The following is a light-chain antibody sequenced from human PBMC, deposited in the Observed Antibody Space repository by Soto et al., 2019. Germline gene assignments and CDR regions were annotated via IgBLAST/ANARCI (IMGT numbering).Light chain of an antibody. CDR1: QSVDTY. CDR2: GAS. J-gene: IGKJ3*01. V-gene: IGKV3-20*01. CDR3: QHHGGPPLFA. Sequence: EIVLTQSPGTLSLSPGESAALSCRASQSVDTYLNWYQQKPGQAPRLLIYGASRRATGIPDRLSGSGSGTDFILTIRRLEPEDFAVYYCQHHGGPPLFAFGPGTRVDIK.